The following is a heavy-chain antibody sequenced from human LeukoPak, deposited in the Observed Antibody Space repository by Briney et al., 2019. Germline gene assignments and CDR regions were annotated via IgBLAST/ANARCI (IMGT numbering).Heavy chain of an antibody. CDR2: IPYDGSNK. CDR1: GFTFSTYA. D-gene: IGHD2-15*01. Sequence: GRSLRLSCAASGFTFSTYAMHWVRQAPGKGLEWVAVIPYDGSNKYYADSVKGRFTISRDNAKNSLYLQMNSLRAEDTALYYCARDVGIVAGSYYYYYMDVWGKGTTVTVSS. J-gene: IGHJ6*03. CDR3: ARDVGIVAGSYYYYYMDV. V-gene: IGHV3-30*04.